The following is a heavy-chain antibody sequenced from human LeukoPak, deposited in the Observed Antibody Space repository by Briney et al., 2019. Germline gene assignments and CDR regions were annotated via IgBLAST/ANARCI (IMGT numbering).Heavy chain of an antibody. CDR1: GFTFSSYS. J-gene: IGHJ4*02. CDR3: ARVLMRWFGELSFPARAFDY. Sequence: PGGSLRLSCAASGFTFSSYSMNWVRQAPGKGLEWVSSISSSSSHIYYADSVKGRFTISRDNAENSLYLQMNSLRAEDTAVYYCARVLMRWFGELSFPARAFDYWGQGTLVTVSS. CDR2: ISSSSSHI. V-gene: IGHV3-21*01. D-gene: IGHD3-10*01.